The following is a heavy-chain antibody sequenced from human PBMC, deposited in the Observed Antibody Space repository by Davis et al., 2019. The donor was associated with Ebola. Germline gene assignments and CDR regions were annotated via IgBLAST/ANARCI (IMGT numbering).Heavy chain of an antibody. CDR1: GGSISSNSYY. Sequence: SETLSLTCTVSGGSISSNSYYWSWIRQPPGKGLEWIGYIYYSGSTNYNPSLKSRVTISVDTSKNQFSLKLSSVTAADTAVYYCARDPLVGAVGYWGQGTLVTVSS. V-gene: IGHV4-61*01. J-gene: IGHJ4*02. CDR2: IYYSGST. D-gene: IGHD1-26*01. CDR3: ARDPLVGAVGY.